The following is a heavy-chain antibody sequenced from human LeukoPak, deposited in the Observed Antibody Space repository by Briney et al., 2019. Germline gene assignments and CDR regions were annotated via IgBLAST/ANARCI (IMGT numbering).Heavy chain of an antibody. J-gene: IGHJ3*02. CDR1: GGSFSGYY. V-gene: IGHV4-34*01. D-gene: IGHD4-17*01. CDR3: ARMDNYGDYPDAFDI. CDR2: INHSGST. Sequence: SETLSLTCAVYGGSFSGYYWSWIRQPPGEGLEWIGEINHSGSTNYNPSLKSRVTISVDTSKNQFSLKLSSVTAADTAVYYCARMDNYGDYPDAFDIWGQGTMVTVSS.